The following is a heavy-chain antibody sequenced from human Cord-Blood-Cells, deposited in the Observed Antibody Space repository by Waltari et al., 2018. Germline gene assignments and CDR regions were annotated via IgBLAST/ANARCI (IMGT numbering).Heavy chain of an antibody. D-gene: IGHD2-2*01. CDR3: ARGLEGSGTSYFDY. V-gene: IGHV4-34*01. CDR2: INHSGST. CDR1: GGSFSGYY. J-gene: IGHJ4*02. Sequence: QVQLQQWGAGLLKPSETLSLTCAVYGGSFSGYYWSWIRQPPGKGLEWIGEINHSGSTNYNPSLKSRVTISVDTSKNQFSLKLSSVTAADTAVYYCARGLEGSGTSYFDYWGQVTLVTVSS.